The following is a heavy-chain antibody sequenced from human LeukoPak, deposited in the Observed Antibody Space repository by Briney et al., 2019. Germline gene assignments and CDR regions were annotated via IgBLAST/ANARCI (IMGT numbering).Heavy chain of an antibody. CDR3: TKDHYASGRYDAFDI. CDR1: GFTFSDYY. D-gene: IGHD3-10*01. Sequence: GGSLRLSCAASGFTFSDYYMTWIRQAPGKGLEWVSYISSSGSYTNDADSVKGRFTISRDNAKKSLYLQMSSLRAADTAVYYCTKDHYASGRYDAFDIWGQGTMVTVSS. CDR2: ISSSGSYT. J-gene: IGHJ3*02. V-gene: IGHV3-11*05.